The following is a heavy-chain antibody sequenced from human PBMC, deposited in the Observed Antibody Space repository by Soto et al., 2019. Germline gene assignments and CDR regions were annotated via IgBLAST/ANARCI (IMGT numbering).Heavy chain of an antibody. D-gene: IGHD6-13*01. J-gene: IGHJ4*02. Sequence: SETLSLTCTVSGGSISSGGYYWSWIRQHPGKGLEWIGYIYYSGSTYYNPSLKSRVTISVDTSKNQFSLKLSSVTAADTAVYYCAREEQQLGVIDYWGQGTLVTVSS. CDR3: AREEQQLGVIDY. V-gene: IGHV4-31*03. CDR1: GGSISSGGYY. CDR2: IYYSGST.